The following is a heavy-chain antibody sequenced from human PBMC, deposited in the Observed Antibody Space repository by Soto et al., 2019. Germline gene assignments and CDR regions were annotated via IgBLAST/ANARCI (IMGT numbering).Heavy chain of an antibody. J-gene: IGHJ4*02. D-gene: IGHD3-22*01. Sequence: QVQLVQSGAEVRKPGSSVKVSCKASGGTFSNHAISWVRQAPGQGPEWMGGIIPISGITSYPQKFQGRVTISADESMTTAYMELSSLRSDDTAVYYCARGPDRSGFYLFDFWCQGSLVTVSS. CDR2: IIPISGIT. V-gene: IGHV1-69*01. CDR1: GGTFSNHA. CDR3: ARGPDRSGFYLFDF.